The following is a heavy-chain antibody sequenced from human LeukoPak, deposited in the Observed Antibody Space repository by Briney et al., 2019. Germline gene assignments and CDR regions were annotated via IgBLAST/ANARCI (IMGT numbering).Heavy chain of an antibody. D-gene: IGHD2-2*01. Sequence: PSETLSLTCTVSGGSIRSIDAYWGWIRQPPGKGLEWIGSGFYSGSTYYNPSLKSRVTISVDTSKNQFSLKLRSVTAADTAVYYCARGGGFCNSISCYFDFWGQGTLVTVSS. CDR3: ARGGGFCNSISCYFDF. CDR2: GFYSGST. CDR1: GGSIRSIDAY. J-gene: IGHJ4*02. V-gene: IGHV4-39*07.